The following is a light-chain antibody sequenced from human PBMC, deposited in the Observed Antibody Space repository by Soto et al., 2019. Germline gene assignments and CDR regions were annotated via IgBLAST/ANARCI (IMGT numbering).Light chain of an antibody. V-gene: IGLV1-51*01. CDR3: GSWDSSLSAYV. CDR1: SSNIGGNS. J-gene: IGLJ1*01. Sequence: QSVMTQPPSVSAAPGQRVTISCSGSSSNIGGNSVSWYQQLPGTAPKLLIYDDDKRPSGIPDRFSGSKSGTSATLGITGFQTGHEADYYCGSWDSSLSAYVFGTGTKLNVL. CDR2: DDD.